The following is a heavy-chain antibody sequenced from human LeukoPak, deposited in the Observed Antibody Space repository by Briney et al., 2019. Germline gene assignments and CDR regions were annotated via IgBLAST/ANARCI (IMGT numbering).Heavy chain of an antibody. J-gene: IGHJ4*02. CDR2: IWYDGSNK. Sequence: GGSLRLSCAASGFTFSSYGMHWVRQAPGKGLEWVAVIWYDGSNKYYADSVKGRFTISRDNSKNTLYLQMNSLRAEDTAVYYCARDQAPSVYQDRRGDLEYWGPGTLVTVSS. D-gene: IGHD3-22*01. CDR1: GFTFSSYG. V-gene: IGHV3-33*01. CDR3: ARDQAPSVYQDRRGDLEY.